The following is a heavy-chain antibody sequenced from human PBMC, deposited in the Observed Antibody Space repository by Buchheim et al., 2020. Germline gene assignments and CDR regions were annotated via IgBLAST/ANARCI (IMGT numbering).Heavy chain of an antibody. CDR3: ATKGGYTYGDDAFDI. D-gene: IGHD5-18*01. CDR1: GFTFSSYD. Sequence: QVQLVESGGGVVQPGRSLRLSCVASGFTFSSYDIHWVRQAPGKGLEWVAVISFDGNDKYYADSVKGRFTISRDNSKNTLYLQLNSLRAEDTALYYCATKGGYTYGDDAFDIWGQGT. CDR2: ISFDGNDK. J-gene: IGHJ3*02. V-gene: IGHV3-30*03.